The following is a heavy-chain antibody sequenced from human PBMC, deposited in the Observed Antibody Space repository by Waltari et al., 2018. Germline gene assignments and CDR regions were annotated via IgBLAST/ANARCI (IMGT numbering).Heavy chain of an antibody. J-gene: IGHJ5*02. CDR3: ARRQLGGPFDP. CDR2: IIPIFGTAP. D-gene: IGHD3-16*01. Sequence: QVQLVQSGAEVKKPGSSVKVSCQASGATFGSSGIPWVRQAPGEGLEWMGGIIPIFGTAPNYAQKFQGRLTVTADESTATVYMDLSGLRSDDTAVYYCARRQLGGPFDPWGQGTLVSVSS. V-gene: IGHV1-69*12. CDR1: GATFGSSG.